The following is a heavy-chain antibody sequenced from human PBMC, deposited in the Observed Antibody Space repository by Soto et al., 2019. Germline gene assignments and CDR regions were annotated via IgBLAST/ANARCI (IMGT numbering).Heavy chain of an antibody. V-gene: IGHV4-31*03. D-gene: IGHD6-19*01. CDR1: GGSISSGGYY. Sequence: SETLSLTCTVSGGSISSGGYYWSWIRQHPGKGLEWIGYIYYSGSTYYNPSLKSRVTISVDTSKNQFSLKLSSVTAADTAVYYCARGGGQWTAFDYWGQGTLVTVSS. CDR2: IYYSGST. J-gene: IGHJ4*02. CDR3: ARGGGQWTAFDY.